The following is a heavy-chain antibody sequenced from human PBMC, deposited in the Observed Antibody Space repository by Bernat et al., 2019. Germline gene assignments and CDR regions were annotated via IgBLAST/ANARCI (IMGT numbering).Heavy chain of an antibody. CDR2: IYHSGST. D-gene: IGHD3-22*01. J-gene: IGHJ3*02. CDR3: AHRLFDSSGYFIFDAFDI. CDR1: GGSISSGGYS. Sequence: QLQLQESGSGLVKPSQTLSLTCAVSGGSISSGGYSWSWIRQPPGKGLEWIGYIYHSGSTYYNPSLKSRVTISVDRSKNQFSLKLSSVTAADTATYYCAHRLFDSSGYFIFDAFDIWGQGTMVTVSS. V-gene: IGHV4-30-2*01.